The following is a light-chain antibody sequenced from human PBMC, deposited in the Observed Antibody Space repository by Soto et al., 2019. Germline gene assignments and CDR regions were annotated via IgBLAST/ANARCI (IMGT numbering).Light chain of an antibody. Sequence: EILLTQSPATLSLSPGEGATLSCRASQSVSSSFLAWYQQQPGQAPRLLIYATSRRAPGIPDRFSGSGSGTDFTLTISRLEPEDFAVYYCHQFDSSLTFGQGTKLEIK. J-gene: IGKJ1*01. CDR3: HQFDSSLT. CDR1: QSVSSSF. V-gene: IGKV3-20*01. CDR2: ATS.